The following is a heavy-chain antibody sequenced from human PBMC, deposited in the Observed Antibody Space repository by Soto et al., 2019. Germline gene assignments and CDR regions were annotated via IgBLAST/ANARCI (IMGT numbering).Heavy chain of an antibody. CDR2: IYNNERN. CDR1: GGSISSYY. D-gene: IGHD2-15*01. V-gene: IGHV4-59*01. Sequence: SETLSLTCTVSGGSISSYYWSWMRQPPGKGLKWIGDIYNNERNKYNPSLESRVNISVDSSNYQFSLKLSSVTAADTALYYCARKRPYCSGGSCSFDVFDIWGQGTMVTVSS. CDR3: ARKRPYCSGGSCSFDVFDI. J-gene: IGHJ3*02.